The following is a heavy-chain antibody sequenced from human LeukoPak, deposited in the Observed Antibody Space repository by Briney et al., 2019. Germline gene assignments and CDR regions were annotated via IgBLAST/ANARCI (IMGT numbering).Heavy chain of an antibody. V-gene: IGHV3-66*01. D-gene: IGHD4-17*01. CDR2: IYRGGNT. CDR1: GFTVSSNY. J-gene: IGHJ4*02. CDR3: AREGDYNYYFDY. Sequence: QPGGSLRFSCAASGFTVSSNYMSWVRQAPGKGLEWVSVIYRGGNTYSADSVKGRFTISRDNSKNTLYLQMNRLRAEDTAVYYCAREGDYNYYFDYWGQGALVTVSS.